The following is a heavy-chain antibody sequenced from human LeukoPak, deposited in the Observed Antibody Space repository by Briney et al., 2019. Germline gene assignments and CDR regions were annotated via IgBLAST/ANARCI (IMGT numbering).Heavy chain of an antibody. J-gene: IGHJ4*02. D-gene: IGHD1-1*01. V-gene: IGHV3-66*01. CDR3: AKDSVGTPFDH. Sequence: PGGSLRLSCAASGFTVSSNYMSWVRQAPGKGLEWVSVIYSGGSTYYADSVKGRFTISRDNSKNTLYLQMNSLRAEDTAVYYCAKDSVGTPFDHWGQGTLVTVSS. CDR2: IYSGGST. CDR1: GFTVSSNY.